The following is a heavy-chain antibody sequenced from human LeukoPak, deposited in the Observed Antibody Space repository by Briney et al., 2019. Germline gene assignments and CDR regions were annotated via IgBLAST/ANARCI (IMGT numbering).Heavy chain of an antibody. V-gene: IGHV3-11*01. Sequence: GGSLRLSCAASGFTFSDYYMSWIRQAPGKGLECVSYISSSGNTTYHADSVKGRFTIFRDNAKNSLYLQMSSLRSDDMAVYYCARFYSGYGNYYYYMDVWGKGTTVTVSS. CDR3: ARFYSGYGNYYYYMDV. D-gene: IGHD5-12*01. J-gene: IGHJ6*03. CDR2: ISSSGNTT. CDR1: GFTFSDYY.